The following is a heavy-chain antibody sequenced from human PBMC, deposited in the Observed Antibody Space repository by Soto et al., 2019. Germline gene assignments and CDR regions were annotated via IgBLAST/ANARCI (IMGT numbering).Heavy chain of an antibody. CDR3: ARSFTKSRRGGVAFDY. V-gene: IGHV1-69*14. CDR2: IIPLDGTT. J-gene: IGHJ4*02. CDR1: GGPFSSFA. D-gene: IGHD3-3*01. Sequence: QVQLVQSGAEVKKPGSSVKVSCTTSGGPFSSFAINWVRQAPGQGMEWMGGIIPLDGTTTYAEKIQGRVTTTADTPASTAFMDLRSRTLKDPAVYYCARSFTKSRRGGVAFDYWGQGTLLTVSS.